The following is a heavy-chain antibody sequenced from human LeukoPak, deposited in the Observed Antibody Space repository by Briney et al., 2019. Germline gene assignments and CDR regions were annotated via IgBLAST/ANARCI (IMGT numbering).Heavy chain of an antibody. J-gene: IGHJ2*01. Sequence: PGGSQRLSCAASGFTFSSYWMNWVRQAPGKGLEWVSYISTGSDTIYYTDSVKGRFIISRDNAKNSLYLQMNSLRDEDTAVYYCARDALHPRWYFDLWGRGTLLTVSS. CDR3: ARDALHPRWYFDL. CDR2: ISTGSDTI. V-gene: IGHV3-48*02. CDR1: GFTFSSYW.